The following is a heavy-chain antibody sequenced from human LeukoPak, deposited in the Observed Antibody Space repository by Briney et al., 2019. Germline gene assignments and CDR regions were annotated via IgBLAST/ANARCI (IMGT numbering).Heavy chain of an antibody. Sequence: SETLSLTCTVSGGSISSSSYYWGWIRQPPGKGLEWIGSIYYSGSTYYNPSLKSRVTISVDTSKNQFSLKLSSVTAADTAVYYCARHPTLDSGSYCYFDYWGQGTLVTVSS. CDR2: IYYSGST. J-gene: IGHJ4*02. D-gene: IGHD1-26*01. V-gene: IGHV4-39*01. CDR1: GGSISSSSYY. CDR3: ARHPTLDSGSYCYFDY.